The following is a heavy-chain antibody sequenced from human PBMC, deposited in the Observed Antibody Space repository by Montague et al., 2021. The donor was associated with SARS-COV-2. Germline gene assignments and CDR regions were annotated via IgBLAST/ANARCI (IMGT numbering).Heavy chain of an antibody. Sequence: SLRLSCAASGFTFSSYAMHWVRQAPGKGLEWVAVISYDGSNKYYADSVKGRFTISRDNSKNTLYLQMNSLRAEDMAVYYCARELLPNYGMDVWGQGTTVTVSS. CDR2: ISYDGSNK. CDR1: GFTFSSYA. V-gene: IGHV3-30*04. D-gene: IGHD2-21*01. CDR3: ARELLPNYGMDV. J-gene: IGHJ6*02.